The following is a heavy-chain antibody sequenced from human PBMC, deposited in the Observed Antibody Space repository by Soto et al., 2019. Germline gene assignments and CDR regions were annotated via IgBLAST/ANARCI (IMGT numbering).Heavy chain of an antibody. CDR1: GASISTYY. CDR2: LYYSGNT. V-gene: IGHV4-59*01. D-gene: IGHD3-10*01. Sequence: QMQLQESGPGVVKPSETLSLTCTVSGASISTYYWTWIRQAPGKGLEWIGYLYYSGNTNYNPSLKSRVTMSVDTSKTPFSLPLPSATAADTAVYFCAGGGSEAGLAVWGQGTTVAASS. J-gene: IGHJ6*02. CDR3: AGGGSEAGLAV.